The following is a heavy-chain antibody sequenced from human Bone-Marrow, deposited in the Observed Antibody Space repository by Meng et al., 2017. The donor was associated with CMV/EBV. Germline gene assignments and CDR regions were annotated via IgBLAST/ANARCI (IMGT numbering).Heavy chain of an antibody. V-gene: IGHV1-46*01. CDR1: GYTFTSYY. CDR2: INPSGGST. Sequence: ASVKVSCKASGYTFTSYYMHWVRQAPGQGLEWMGIINPSGGSTSYAQKFQGRVTMTRDTSTSTVYMELSRLRSDDTAVYYCARYHEGGSSWYYYYYCMDVWGQGTTVTVSS. J-gene: IGHJ6*02. CDR3: ARYHEGGSSWYYYYYCMDV. D-gene: IGHD6-13*01.